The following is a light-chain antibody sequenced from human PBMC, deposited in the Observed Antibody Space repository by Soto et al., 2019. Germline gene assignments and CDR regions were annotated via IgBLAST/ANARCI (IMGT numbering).Light chain of an antibody. Sequence: DIQLTQSPSSLSASVGDRITITCRSSQSISRYLNWYQQRPGTAPKVLIFGADGLQSGVPSRFSGSGSETDFTLTISSLQPEDLATYYCQQSYTTLFTFGPGTKVDIK. V-gene: IGKV1-39*01. CDR1: QSISRY. CDR3: QQSYTTLFT. CDR2: GAD. J-gene: IGKJ3*01.